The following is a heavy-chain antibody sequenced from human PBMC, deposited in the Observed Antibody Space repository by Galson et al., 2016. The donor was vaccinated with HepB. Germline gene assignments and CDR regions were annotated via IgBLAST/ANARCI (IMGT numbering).Heavy chain of an antibody. J-gene: IGHJ4*02. CDR1: GFTFDDYA. CDR3: VKDYKPRYPTSYSFDY. V-gene: IGHV3-9*01. CDR2: ITWNGDTM. Sequence: SLRLSCAASGFTFDDYAMHWVRQAPGKGLEWVSHITWNGDTMAYADSVKGRFTISRDNAKNSLYLQMNSLRAEDTAFYYCVKDYKPRYPTSYSFDYWGLGTLVTVSS. D-gene: IGHD1-1*01.